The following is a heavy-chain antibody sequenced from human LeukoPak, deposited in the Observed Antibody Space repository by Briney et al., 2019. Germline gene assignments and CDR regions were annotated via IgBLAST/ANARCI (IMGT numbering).Heavy chain of an antibody. CDR2: ISRDSDIR. J-gene: IGHJ4*02. V-gene: IGHV3-48*01. CDR3: ARDSVGAYGSSGPIPEY. Sequence: GGSLRLSCAASGFIFGRDSMNWVRQAPGRGLEWISYISRDSDIRYYADSVRGRFHISRDNARNSLYLQMNSLRAEDTAVYYCARDSVGAYGSSGPIPEYWGQGTLVTVSS. D-gene: IGHD3-22*01. CDR1: GFIFGRDS.